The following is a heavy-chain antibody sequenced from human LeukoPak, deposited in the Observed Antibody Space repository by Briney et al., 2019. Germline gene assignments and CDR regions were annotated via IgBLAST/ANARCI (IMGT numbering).Heavy chain of an antibody. D-gene: IGHD4-17*01. V-gene: IGHV3-48*02. CDR3: ATEKVTTD. CDR1: GLPFSSYS. J-gene: IGHJ4*02. Sequence: GGSLRLSCAASGLPFSSYSMYWVRQAPGKGLEWVSYISSSSGSTTYYADSVKGRFTISRDNAKNSLYLQMNSLRDEDTAIYYCATEKVTTDWGRGALVTVSS. CDR2: ISSSSGSTT.